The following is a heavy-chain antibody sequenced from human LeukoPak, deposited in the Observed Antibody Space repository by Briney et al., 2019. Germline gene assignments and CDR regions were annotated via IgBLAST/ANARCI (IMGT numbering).Heavy chain of an antibody. CDR3: AKGTYDSRGHFDY. D-gene: IGHD3-22*01. V-gene: IGHV3-48*03. Sequence: GGSLRLSCAASGFTFSTYEMNWVRQAPGKGLEWVSTISSSGSTIYYADSVKGRFTISRDNAKKSLSLQMNSLRAEDTAVYYCAKGTYDSRGHFDYWGQGTLVSVSS. CDR2: ISSSGSTI. CDR1: GFTFSTYE. J-gene: IGHJ4*02.